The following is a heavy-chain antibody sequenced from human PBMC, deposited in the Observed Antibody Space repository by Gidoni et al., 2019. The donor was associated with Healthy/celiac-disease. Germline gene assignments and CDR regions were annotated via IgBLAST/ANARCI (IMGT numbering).Heavy chain of an antibody. D-gene: IGHD6-13*01. V-gene: IGHV3-13*04. CDR1: GFTFSSSD. J-gene: IGHJ6*02. Sequence: EVQLVESGGGLVQPGGSLRLSCAASGFTFSSSDMPWVRKATGKGLEWVPSIGTAGDTYYPGSVKVRFTISRENAKNSLYLQMNSLRAGDTAVYYCARGIWSIAAAGTPPTYGMDVWGQGTTVTVSS. CDR3: ARGIWSIAAAGTPPTYGMDV. CDR2: IGTAGDT.